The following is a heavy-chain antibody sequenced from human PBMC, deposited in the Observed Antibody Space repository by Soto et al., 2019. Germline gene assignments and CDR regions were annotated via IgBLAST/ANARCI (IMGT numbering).Heavy chain of an antibody. Sequence: EVQLVESGGGLVQPGGSLRLSCVASGFTFRSYWMSWVRQAPGKGLEWVANINEDESEKNYVDSVKGRFTISRANAKNSLYLQMNSLRAEDTAMYFCARGDFYSGDLWGQGTLVTVSP. V-gene: IGHV3-7*05. J-gene: IGHJ5*02. CDR2: INEDESEK. CDR3: ARGDFYSGDL. CDR1: GFTFRSYW. D-gene: IGHD4-4*01.